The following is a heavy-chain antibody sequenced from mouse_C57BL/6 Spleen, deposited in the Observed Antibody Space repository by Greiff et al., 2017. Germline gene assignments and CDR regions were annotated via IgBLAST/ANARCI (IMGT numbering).Heavy chain of an antibody. CDR1: GFTFSDYG. CDR3: ARGTTVVAKAMDY. V-gene: IGHV5-17*01. D-gene: IGHD1-1*01. Sequence: EVKLMEPGGGLVKPGGSLKLSCAASGFTFSDYGMHWVRQAPEKGLEWVAYISSGSSTIYYAETVKGRFTISRDNAKNTLFLQMTSLRSEDTAMDYCARGTTVVAKAMDYWGQGTSVTVSS. CDR2: ISSGSSTI. J-gene: IGHJ4*01.